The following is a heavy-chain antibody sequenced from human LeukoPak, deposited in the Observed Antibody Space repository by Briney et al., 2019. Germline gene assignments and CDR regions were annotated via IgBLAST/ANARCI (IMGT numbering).Heavy chain of an antibody. V-gene: IGHV1-2*02. D-gene: IGHD3-10*01. CDR3: ARQSGAGNWFDP. Sequence: ASVKVSCKASGYTFTGYYIHWVRQAPGQGLEWMGWINPYSGATNYAPKFQGRVTMTRDTPISRGYMELSRVRSDDTAVYYCARQSGAGNWFDPWGQGTLVTVSS. CDR2: INPYSGAT. J-gene: IGHJ5*02. CDR1: GYTFTGYY.